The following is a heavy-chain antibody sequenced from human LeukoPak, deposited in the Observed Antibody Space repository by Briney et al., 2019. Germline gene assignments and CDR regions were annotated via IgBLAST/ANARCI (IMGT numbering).Heavy chain of an antibody. CDR1: GGSISSYY. Sequence: WETLSLTCTVSGGSISSYYWSWIRQPPGKGLEWIGYIYYSGSTNYNPSLKSRVTISVDTSKNQFSLKLSSVTAADTAVYYCASLYYGSGSSQNWFDPWGQGTLVTVSS. CDR2: IYYSGST. D-gene: IGHD3-10*01. CDR3: ASLYYGSGSSQNWFDP. J-gene: IGHJ5*02. V-gene: IGHV4-59*01.